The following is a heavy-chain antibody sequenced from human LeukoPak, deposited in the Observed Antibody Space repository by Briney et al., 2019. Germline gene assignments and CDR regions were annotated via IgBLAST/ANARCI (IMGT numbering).Heavy chain of an antibody. V-gene: IGHV4-34*01. CDR2: INHSGST. Sequence: PSETLSLTCAVYGGSFSGYYWSWIRQPPGKGLEWIGEINHSGSTNYNPSLKSRVTISVDTSKNQFSLKLSSVTAADTAVYYCARRHSGSYEFDYWGQGTLVTVSS. D-gene: IGHD1-26*01. CDR1: GGSFSGYY. J-gene: IGHJ4*02. CDR3: ARRHSGSYEFDY.